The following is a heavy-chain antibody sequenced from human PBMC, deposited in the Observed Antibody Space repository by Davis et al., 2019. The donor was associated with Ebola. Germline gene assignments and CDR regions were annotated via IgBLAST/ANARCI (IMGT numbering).Heavy chain of an antibody. CDR3: ARSPYPGNSGGTLDY. D-gene: IGHD4-23*01. V-gene: IGHV5-51*01. J-gene: IGHJ4*02. Sequence: GESLKISCQASGYTFATYWIAWVRQMPGKGLEWMGIIYPGDSDTRYSPSFQGQVTISGDKSLSTAYLQWSSLKASDSAMYYCARSPYPGNSGGTLDYWGQGTLVTVSS. CDR1: GYTFATYW. CDR2: IYPGDSDT.